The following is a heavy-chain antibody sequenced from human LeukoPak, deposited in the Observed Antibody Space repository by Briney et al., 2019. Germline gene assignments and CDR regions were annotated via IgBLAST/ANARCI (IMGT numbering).Heavy chain of an antibody. V-gene: IGHV3-30*01. Sequence: GGSLRLCCAASGFTFSSYVMYWVRQARGKGLECVAAISNDGSGQKYVDSVKGRFTISRDNSKNTVNLQMNSLRPEDTAVYYCGRWKIGGQGTQVVVSS. CDR1: GFTFSSYV. CDR3: GRWKI. J-gene: IGHJ4*02. D-gene: IGHD1-1*01. CDR2: ISNDGSGQ.